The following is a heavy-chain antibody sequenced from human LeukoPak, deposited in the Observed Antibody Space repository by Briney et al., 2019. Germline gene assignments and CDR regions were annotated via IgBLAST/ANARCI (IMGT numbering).Heavy chain of an antibody. CDR1: GGSISSSSYY. Sequence: SETLSLTCTVSGGSISSSSYYWGWIRQPPGKGLEWIGSIYYSGSTYYNPSLKSRVTISVDTSKNKFSLKLSSVTAADTAVYYCATYYYDSSGYPPPFDYWGQGTLVTVSS. CDR3: ATYYYDSSGYPPPFDY. V-gene: IGHV4-39*07. D-gene: IGHD3-22*01. CDR2: IYYSGST. J-gene: IGHJ4*02.